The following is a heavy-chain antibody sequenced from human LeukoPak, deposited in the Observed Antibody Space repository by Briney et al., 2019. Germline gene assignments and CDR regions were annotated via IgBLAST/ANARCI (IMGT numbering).Heavy chain of an antibody. J-gene: IGHJ4*02. CDR1: GYSFTSYW. CDR2: IYPVDSDT. V-gene: IGHV5-51*01. Sequence: GESLKISCKGSGYSFTSYWIGWVRQMPGKGLEWMGIIYPVDSDTRYSPSFQGKVTISADKTISTAYLQWSSLKASDTAMYYCARRLATHDFWSGYQQYYFDYWGQGTLVTVSS. CDR3: ARRLATHDFWSGYQQYYFDY. D-gene: IGHD3-3*01.